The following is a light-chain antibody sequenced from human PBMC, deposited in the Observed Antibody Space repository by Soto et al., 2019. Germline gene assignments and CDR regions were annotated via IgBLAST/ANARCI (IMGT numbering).Light chain of an antibody. CDR1: QGISSY. V-gene: IGKV1-9*01. CDR3: QQLNTYPFT. CDR2: AAS. J-gene: IGKJ4*01. Sequence: DIQLTQSPSFLSASVGDRVTITCRASQGISSYLAWYQQKPGKAPKLLIYAASTLQSGVPSRFSGSEYGTEFTLTISSLQPEDFATYYCQQLNTYPFTFGGGTKVEIK.